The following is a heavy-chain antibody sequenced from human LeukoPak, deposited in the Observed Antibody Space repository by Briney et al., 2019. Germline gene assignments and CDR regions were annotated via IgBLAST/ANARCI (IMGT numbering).Heavy chain of an antibody. J-gene: IGHJ4*02. D-gene: IGHD6-13*01. CDR3: AKDLYVFGAAAGTVDY. CDR1: GFTFSSYA. CDR2: ISGSGGST. V-gene: IGHV3-23*01. Sequence: GGSLRLSCAASGFTFSSYAMSWVRQAPGKGLEWVSAISGSGGSTYYADSVEGRFTISRDNSKNTLYLQMNSLRAEDTAVYYCAKDLYVFGAAAGTVDYWGQGTLVTVSS.